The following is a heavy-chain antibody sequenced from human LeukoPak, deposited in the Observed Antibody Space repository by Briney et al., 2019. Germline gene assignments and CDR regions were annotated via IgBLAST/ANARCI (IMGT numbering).Heavy chain of an antibody. CDR2: IIPIFGTA. CDR1: GGTFSSYA. J-gene: IGHJ4*02. CDR3: ARDLISSGWYYFDY. V-gene: IGHV1-69*05. D-gene: IGHD6-19*01. Sequence: SVKVSCKASGGTFSSYAISWVRQAPGQGLEWMGGIIPIFGTANYAQKFQGRVTITTDESTSTAYMELSNLRSEDTAVYYCARDLISSGWYYFDYWGQGTLVTVSS.